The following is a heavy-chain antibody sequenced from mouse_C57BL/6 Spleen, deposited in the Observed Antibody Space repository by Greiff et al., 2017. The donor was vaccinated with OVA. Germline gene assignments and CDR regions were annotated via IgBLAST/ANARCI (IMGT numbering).Heavy chain of an antibody. J-gene: IGHJ2*01. CDR1: GFTFSSYG. D-gene: IGHD1-1*01. CDR3: ARHYYGSSYFDY. V-gene: IGHV5-6*02. Sequence: DVKLQESGGDLVKPGGSLKLSCAASGFTFSSYGMSWVRQTPDKRLEWVATISSGGSYTYYPDSVKGRFTISRDNAKNTLYLQMSSLKSEDTAVYYCARHYYGSSYFDYWGQGTTLTVSS. CDR2: ISSGGSYT.